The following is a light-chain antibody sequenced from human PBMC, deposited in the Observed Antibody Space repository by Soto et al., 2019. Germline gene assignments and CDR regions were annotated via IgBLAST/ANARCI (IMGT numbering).Light chain of an antibody. Sequence: QMTQSPSSVSASVGDTVTLSCQTSHGVSGWLAWYQQKPGKAPTLLIYTVSNLQSGVPSRFSGSGSGTDFSLTITNLQPEEFATYFCHQGKTFPFTFGPGTKVEVK. CDR3: HQGKTFPFT. V-gene: IGKV1-12*01. CDR1: HGVSGW. CDR2: TVS. J-gene: IGKJ3*01.